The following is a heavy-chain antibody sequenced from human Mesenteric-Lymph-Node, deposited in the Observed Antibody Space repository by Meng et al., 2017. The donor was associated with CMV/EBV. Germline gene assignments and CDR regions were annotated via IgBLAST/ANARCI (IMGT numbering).Heavy chain of an antibody. CDR1: GFTFSSYA. CDR2: IYSGGSST. V-gene: IGHV3-23*03. Sequence: GESLKISCAASGFTFSSYAMSWVRQAPGKGLEWVSVIYSGGSSTYYADSVKGRFTISRDNSKNTLYLQMNSLRAEDTAVYYCARPREGTRNGMDVWGQGTTVTVSS. D-gene: IGHD1-1*01. CDR3: ARPREGTRNGMDV. J-gene: IGHJ6*02.